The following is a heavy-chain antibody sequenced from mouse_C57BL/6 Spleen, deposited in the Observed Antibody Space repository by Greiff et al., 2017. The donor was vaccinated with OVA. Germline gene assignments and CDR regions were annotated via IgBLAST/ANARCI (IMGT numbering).Heavy chain of an antibody. CDR1: GFTFSSYG. V-gene: IGHV5-6*01. CDR3: ARQDYSNYDYFDY. J-gene: IGHJ2*01. CDR2: ISSGGSYT. Sequence: SGGDLVKPGGSLKLSCAASGFTFSSYGMSWVRQTPDKRLEWVATISSGGSYTYYPDSVKGRFTISRDNAKNTLYLQMSSLKSEDTAMYYCARQDYSNYDYFDYWGQGTTLTVSS. D-gene: IGHD2-5*01.